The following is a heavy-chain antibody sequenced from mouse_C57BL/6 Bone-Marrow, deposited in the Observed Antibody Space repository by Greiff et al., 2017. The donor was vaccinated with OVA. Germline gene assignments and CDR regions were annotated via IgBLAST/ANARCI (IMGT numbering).Heavy chain of an antibody. CDR2: IDPSDSET. V-gene: IGHV1-52*01. D-gene: IGHD4-1*02. Sequence: QVQLQQPGAELVRPGSSVKLSCKASGYTFTSYWMHWVKQRPIQGLEWIGNIDPSDSETHYNQKFKDKATLTVDKSSSTAYMQLSSLTSEDSAVYYCASQLGRYYFDYWGQGTTLTVSS. CDR3: ASQLGRYYFDY. CDR1: GYTFTSYW. J-gene: IGHJ2*01.